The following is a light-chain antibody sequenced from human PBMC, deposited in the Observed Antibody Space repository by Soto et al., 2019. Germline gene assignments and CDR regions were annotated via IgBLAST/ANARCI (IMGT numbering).Light chain of an antibody. J-gene: IGKJ4*01. V-gene: IGKV3-11*01. CDR1: QSVSSY. CDR2: DTS. Sequence: EVVLAQSPSTLSLSPGERATLSCRASQSVSSYLAWYQQKPGQAPRLLIFDTSNRATGIPARFSGSGSGTDFTLTISSLEPEDFAVYYCQQRINWPPTCGGGTKVESK. CDR3: QQRINWPPT.